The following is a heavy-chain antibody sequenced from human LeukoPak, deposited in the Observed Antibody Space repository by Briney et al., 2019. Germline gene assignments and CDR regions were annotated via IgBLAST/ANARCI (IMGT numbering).Heavy chain of an antibody. Sequence: GGSLRLSCAASGFTVSSNYMSWVRQAPGKGLEWVSIIYSGGSTYYADSVKGRFTISRDNSKNTLYLQMNSLRAEDAAVYYCARDGEGGSYFDYWGQGTLVTVSS. V-gene: IGHV3-53*01. CDR1: GFTVSSNY. D-gene: IGHD1-26*01. CDR2: IYSGGST. CDR3: ARDGEGGSYFDY. J-gene: IGHJ4*02.